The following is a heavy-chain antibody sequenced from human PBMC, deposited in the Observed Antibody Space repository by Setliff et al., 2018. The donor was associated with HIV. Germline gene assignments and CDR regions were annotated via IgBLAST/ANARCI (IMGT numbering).Heavy chain of an antibody. V-gene: IGHV4-39*01. CDR2: VYYSGST. D-gene: IGHD1-26*01. CDR3: VRQGAGNGHSFDS. Sequence: KTSETLSLTCTVSGVSTSSSSYYWGWIRQPPGKGLDWIGYVYYSGSTYYNPSLKSRLTISVDTSKNHFSLRLSAVTATDTAVYYCVRQGAGNGHSFDSWGPGALVTVSS. CDR1: GVSTSSSSYY. J-gene: IGHJ4*02.